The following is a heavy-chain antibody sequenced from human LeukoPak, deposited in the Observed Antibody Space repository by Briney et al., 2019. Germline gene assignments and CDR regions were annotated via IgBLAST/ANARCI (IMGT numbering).Heavy chain of an antibody. D-gene: IGHD2-2*01. Sequence: GGSLRLSCAASGFTFSSYAMSWVRQAPGKGLEWVSAISGSGGSTYYADSVKGRFTISRDNSENTLYLQMNSLRAEDTAVYYCAKLPTWSSTRDAFDIWGQGTMVTVSS. CDR3: AKLPTWSSTRDAFDI. CDR1: GFTFSSYA. V-gene: IGHV3-23*01. CDR2: ISGSGGST. J-gene: IGHJ3*02.